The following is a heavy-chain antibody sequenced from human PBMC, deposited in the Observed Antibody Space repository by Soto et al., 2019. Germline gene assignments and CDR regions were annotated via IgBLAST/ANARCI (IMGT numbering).Heavy chain of an antibody. J-gene: IGHJ6*02. D-gene: IGHD4-17*01. CDR2: ISPIFGST. Sequence: VQLVQSGAEVKKSGSSVKVSCRASGATFRSYAFTWVRQAPGQGLEWMGGISPIFGSTIYARQFQGRVTITADDSASTAYMELNSLSSEDTAVYYCAGDYGVYDWYGMDVWGQGTTVTVSS. CDR1: GATFRSYA. V-gene: IGHV1-69*01. CDR3: AGDYGVYDWYGMDV.